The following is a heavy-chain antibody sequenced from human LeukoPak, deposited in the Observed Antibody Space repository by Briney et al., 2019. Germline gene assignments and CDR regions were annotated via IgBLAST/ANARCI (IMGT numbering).Heavy chain of an antibody. V-gene: IGHV4-34*01. D-gene: IGHD3-16*02. J-gene: IGHJ4*02. CDR1: SGSFSGYY. CDR3: ARDHVFTFGGVIVPYYFDY. CDR2: INHSGST. Sequence: SETLSLTCAVYSGSFSGYYWSWIRQPPGKGLEWIGEINHSGSTNYNPSLKSRVTISVDTSKNQFSLKLSSVTAADTAVYYCARDHVFTFGGVIVPYYFDYWGQGTLVTVSS.